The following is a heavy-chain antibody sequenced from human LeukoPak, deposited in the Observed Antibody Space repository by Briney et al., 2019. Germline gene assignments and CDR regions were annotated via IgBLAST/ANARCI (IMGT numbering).Heavy chain of an antibody. CDR2: ISWNSGSI. CDR3: AKGNHDYGGPIDY. D-gene: IGHD4-23*01. J-gene: IGHJ4*02. Sequence: GRSLRLSCAASGFTFDDYAMHWVRQAPGKGLEWVSGISWNSGSIGYADSVKGRFTISRDNAKNSLYLQMNSLRAEDTALYYCAKGNHDYGGPIDYWGQGTLVTVSS. V-gene: IGHV3-9*01. CDR1: GFTFDDYA.